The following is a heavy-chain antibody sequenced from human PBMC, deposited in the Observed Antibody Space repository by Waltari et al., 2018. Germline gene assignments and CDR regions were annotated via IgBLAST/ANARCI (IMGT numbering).Heavy chain of an antibody. D-gene: IGHD5-12*01. V-gene: IGHV1-69*08. J-gene: IGHJ6*02. CDR3: ARGDQMATDGMDV. Sequence: QVQLVQSGAEVKKPGSSVKVSCKASGGTFSSYAISWVRQAPGQGLEGMGRTSPICGTANYAQKFQGRVTITADKSTSTAYMELSSLRSEDTAVYYCARGDQMATDGMDVWGQGTTVTVSS. CDR1: GGTFSSYA. CDR2: TSPICGTA.